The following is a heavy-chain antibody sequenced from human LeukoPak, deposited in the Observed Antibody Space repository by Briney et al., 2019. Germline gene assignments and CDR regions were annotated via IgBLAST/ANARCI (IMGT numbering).Heavy chain of an antibody. D-gene: IGHD3-10*01. CDR1: GFTFSSYE. CDR2: ISSSGSTI. CDR3: AREVRGVKNAFDI. J-gene: IGHJ3*02. V-gene: IGHV3-48*03. Sequence: GGSLRLSCAASGFTFSSYEMNWVRQAPGKGLEWVSYISSSGSTIYYADSVKGRFTISRDNSKNTLYLQMNSLRAEDTAVYYCAREVRGVKNAFDIWGQGTMVTVSS.